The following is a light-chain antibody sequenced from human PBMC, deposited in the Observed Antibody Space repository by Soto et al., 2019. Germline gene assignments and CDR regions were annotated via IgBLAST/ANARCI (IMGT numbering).Light chain of an antibody. Sequence: DIQMTQSPSTLSASIGDRVTITCRASQNIGRWLAWYQQKPGKAPKVLIYDASSLESGVPSRFSGSGSGTEFTLTISILQSDDFGSYYCQQYYFYWTFGQGTKVEIK. CDR1: QNIGRW. V-gene: IGKV1-5*01. CDR3: QQYYFYWT. CDR2: DAS. J-gene: IGKJ1*01.